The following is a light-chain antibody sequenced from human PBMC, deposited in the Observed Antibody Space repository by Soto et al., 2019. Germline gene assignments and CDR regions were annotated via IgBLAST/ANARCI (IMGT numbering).Light chain of an antibody. CDR3: QHYNNWPNT. V-gene: IGKV3-15*01. J-gene: IGKJ2*01. Sequence: ETVMTQSPATLSVSPGERATLSCRASQSVSSDLAWYQQKPGQAPRLLIYDASTRATGIPARFSGSGSGAEFTLTISRLQSEDFAVYYCQHYNNWPNTFGQGTKLEIK. CDR2: DAS. CDR1: QSVSSD.